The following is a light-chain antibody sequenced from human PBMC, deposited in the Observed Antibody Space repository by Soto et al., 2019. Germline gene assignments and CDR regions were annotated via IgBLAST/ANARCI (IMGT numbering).Light chain of an antibody. CDR1: QSISSY. V-gene: IGKV1-39*01. CDR2: AAV. Sequence: DIQMTQSPFSLSASVVDRVTITCRASQSISSYLNWYQQKPGKPPKLLIYAAVSLQSGIPSRFSAYGSGTDFTLTISSLQPEDFATYYCQQLNSYPPTFGQGTKVDIK. CDR3: QQLNSYPPT. J-gene: IGKJ1*01.